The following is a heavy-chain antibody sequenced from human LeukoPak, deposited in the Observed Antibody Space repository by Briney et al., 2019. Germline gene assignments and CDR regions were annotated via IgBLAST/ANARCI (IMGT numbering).Heavy chain of an antibody. V-gene: IGHV5-51*01. J-gene: IGHJ3*02. CDR1: GYSFTSYW. D-gene: IGHD3-22*01. Sequence: GESLKISCKGSGYSFTSYWIGWVRQMPGKGLEWMGIIYPGDSDTRYSPSFQGQVTISADKSISTAYLQWSSLKASDTAMYYCAKARTANYYEINDAFDIWGQGTMVTVSS. CDR2: IYPGDSDT. CDR3: AKARTANYYEINDAFDI.